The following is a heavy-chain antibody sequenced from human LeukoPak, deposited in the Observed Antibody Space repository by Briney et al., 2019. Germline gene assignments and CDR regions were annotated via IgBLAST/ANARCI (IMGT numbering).Heavy chain of an antibody. J-gene: IGHJ5*02. V-gene: IGHV1-2*02. CDR2: INPDSGGT. CDR3: AREGILEWLVPNWFDP. D-gene: IGHD3-3*01. CDR1: GYTFTSYG. Sequence: ASVKVSCKASGYTFTSYGISWVRQAPGQGLEWMGWINPDSGGTNYAQKFQGRVTMTRDTSISTAYMELSRLRSDDTAVYYCAREGILEWLVPNWFDPWGQGTLVTVSS.